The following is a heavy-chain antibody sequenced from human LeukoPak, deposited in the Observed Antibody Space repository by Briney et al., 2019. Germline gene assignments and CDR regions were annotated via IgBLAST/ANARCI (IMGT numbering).Heavy chain of an antibody. Sequence: GGSLRLSCAASGFTVSSNYLSWVRQAPGKGLEWVSAISISGGSTYYADSVKGRFTISRDNSKNTLYLQMDSLRAEDTAVYYCAKRGSGSYLRSFDYWGQGTLVTVSS. CDR1: GFTVSSNY. CDR3: AKRGSGSYLRSFDY. J-gene: IGHJ4*02. CDR2: ISISGGST. V-gene: IGHV3-23*01. D-gene: IGHD1-26*01.